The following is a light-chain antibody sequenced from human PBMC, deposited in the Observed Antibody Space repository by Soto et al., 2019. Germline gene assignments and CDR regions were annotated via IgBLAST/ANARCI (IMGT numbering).Light chain of an antibody. J-gene: IGLJ1*01. CDR2: EVS. CDR1: SSDVGAYNY. V-gene: IGLV2-8*01. Sequence: QSVLTQPPSASGSPGQSVTISCTGTSSDVGAYNYVSWYQQHPGKAPKLMIYEVSKRPSGVPDRFSGSKSGNTASLTVSGLQAEDEAYYYCSSHAGTYNLYFCGTGTRVTGL. CDR3: SSHAGTYNLYF.